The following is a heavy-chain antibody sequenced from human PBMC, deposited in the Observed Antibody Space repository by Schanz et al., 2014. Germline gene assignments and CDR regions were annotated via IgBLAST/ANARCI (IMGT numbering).Heavy chain of an antibody. D-gene: IGHD2-2*02. CDR1: GGTFSSYT. CDR2: IISILGIP. Sequence: QVQLVQSGAEVKKPGASVKVSCKASGGTFSSYTISWVRQAPGQGLEWMGRIISILGIPNYAQNFQGRVTITADKSTSTAYMELTSLRSEDTAVYYCAGTYCSSTSCYTGYYYMDVWGKGTTVTVSS. V-gene: IGHV1-69*02. CDR3: AGTYCSSTSCYTGYYYMDV. J-gene: IGHJ6*03.